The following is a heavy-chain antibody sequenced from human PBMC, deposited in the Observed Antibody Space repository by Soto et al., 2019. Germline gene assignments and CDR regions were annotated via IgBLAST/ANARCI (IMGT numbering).Heavy chain of an antibody. V-gene: IGHV3-21*06. CDR3: ARDGLTFGGD. D-gene: IGHD3-16*01. Sequence: EVHLVEAGGGLVKPGESLTLSCAASGFTFGSFTLNWVRQAPGKGLEWVSSISSSSAYIYYAESVKGRFTIPRDNARSTLYLQMNSLRLDDTAVYFCARDGLTFGGDWGQGTLVAVSS. J-gene: IGHJ4*02. CDR1: GFTFGSFT. CDR2: ISSSSAYI.